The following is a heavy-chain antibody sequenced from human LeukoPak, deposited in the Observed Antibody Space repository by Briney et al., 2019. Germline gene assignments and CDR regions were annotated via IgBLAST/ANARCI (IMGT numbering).Heavy chain of an antibody. CDR1: GFTFDDYA. CDR2: ISWNSGSI. CDR3: AKSYGGSSWYPFDY. Sequence: GRSLRLSCAASGFTFDDYAMHWVRQAPGKGLEWVSGISWNSGSIGYADSVKGRFTISRDNAKNSLYLQMNSLRAEDTALYYCAKSYGGSSWYPFDYWGQGTLVTVSS. J-gene: IGHJ4*02. D-gene: IGHD6-13*01. V-gene: IGHV3-9*01.